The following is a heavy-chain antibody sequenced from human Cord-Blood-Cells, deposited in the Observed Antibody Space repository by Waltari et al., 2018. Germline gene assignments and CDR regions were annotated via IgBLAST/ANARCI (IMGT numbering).Heavy chain of an antibody. D-gene: IGHD3-10*01. J-gene: IGHJ2*01. CDR2: ISAYNGNT. Sequence: VKKPGASVKVSCKASGYTFTSYGISWVRQAPGQGLEWMGWISAYNGNTNYAQKLQGRVTMTTDTSTSTAYMELRSLRSDDTAVYYCARVLWFGELLRYFDLWGRGTLVTVSS. CDR3: ARVLWFGELLRYFDL. CDR1: GYTFTSYG. V-gene: IGHV1-18*04.